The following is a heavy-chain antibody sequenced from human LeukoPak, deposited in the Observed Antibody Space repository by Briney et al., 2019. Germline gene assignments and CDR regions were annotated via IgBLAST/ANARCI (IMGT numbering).Heavy chain of an antibody. CDR1: GDTFSSYA. J-gene: IGHJ4*02. V-gene: IGHV1-69*13. CDR3: VRGRMAGTYVFDY. Sequence: ASVKVSCKASGDTFSSYAISWVRQAPGQGLEWMGGIIPIFGTANYAQKFQGRVTITADESTSTAYMDLSSLRSEDTAVYYCVRGRMAGTYVFDYWGQGTLVTVSS. D-gene: IGHD6-19*01. CDR2: IIPIFGTA.